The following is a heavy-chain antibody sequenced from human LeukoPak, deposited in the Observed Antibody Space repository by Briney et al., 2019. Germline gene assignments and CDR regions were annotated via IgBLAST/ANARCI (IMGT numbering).Heavy chain of an antibody. CDR1: GYTFTSYY. J-gene: IGHJ3*02. CDR2: INPSGGST. D-gene: IGHD1-1*01. CDR3: ATHERRDLDAFDI. Sequence: ASVKVSCKASGYTFTSYYMHWVRQAPGQGLEWMGIINPSGGSTSYAQKFQGRVTITADESTSTAYMELSSLRSEDTAVYYCATHERRDLDAFDIWGQGTMVTVSS. V-gene: IGHV1-46*01.